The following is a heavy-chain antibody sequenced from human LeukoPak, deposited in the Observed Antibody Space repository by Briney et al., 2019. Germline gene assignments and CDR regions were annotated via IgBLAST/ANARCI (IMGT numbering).Heavy chain of an antibody. CDR3: AREGLRNDAFDI. D-gene: IGHD4-17*01. V-gene: IGHV3-48*03. J-gene: IGHJ3*02. CDR1: GFTFSSYE. CDR2: ISSSGSTI. Sequence: PGGSLRLSCAASGFTFSSYEMNGVRQAPGKGLEWVSYISSSGSTIYYADSVKGRFTISRDNAKNSLYLQMNSLRAEDTAVYYCAREGLRNDAFDIWGQGTMVTVSS.